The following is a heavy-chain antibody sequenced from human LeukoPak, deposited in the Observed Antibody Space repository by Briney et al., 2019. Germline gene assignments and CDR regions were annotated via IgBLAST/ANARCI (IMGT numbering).Heavy chain of an antibody. J-gene: IGHJ4*02. Sequence: KFQGRVTITRDTSASTAYMELSSLRSEDTAVYYCARVRYYDILTGYQTYSDYWGQGTLVTVSS. CDR3: ARVRYYDILTGYQTYSDY. V-gene: IGHV1-3*01. D-gene: IGHD3-9*01.